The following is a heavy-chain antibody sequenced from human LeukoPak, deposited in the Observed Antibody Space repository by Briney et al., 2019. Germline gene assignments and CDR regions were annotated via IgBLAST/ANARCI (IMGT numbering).Heavy chain of an antibody. CDR2: LRGNGDT. Sequence: SGGSLRLSCAASGFTFSSYAMSWVREAPARGLEWVSSLRGNGDTFYADSVKGRFTLSRDDSRNTVYLQLNNLRVEDTAVYYCAKASCVSNADVDFWGQGTVVTVSS. CDR1: GFTFSSYA. D-gene: IGHD1-1*01. V-gene: IGHV3-23*01. CDR3: AKASCVSNADVDF. J-gene: IGHJ4*02.